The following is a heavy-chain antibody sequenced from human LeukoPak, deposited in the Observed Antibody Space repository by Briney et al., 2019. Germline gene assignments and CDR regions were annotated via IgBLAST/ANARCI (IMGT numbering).Heavy chain of an antibody. J-gene: IGHJ1*01. Sequence: GGSLRLSCAASGFTFSSYEMNWVRQAPGKGLEWVSYISSSGSTIYYADSVKGRFTISRDNAKNTLYLQMNSLRAEDKAVYYCARVGGSYGFLSQKPRYFQHWGQGTLVTVSS. CDR3: ARVGGSYGFLSQKPRYFQH. CDR2: ISSSGSTI. CDR1: GFTFSSYE. V-gene: IGHV3-48*03. D-gene: IGHD1-26*01.